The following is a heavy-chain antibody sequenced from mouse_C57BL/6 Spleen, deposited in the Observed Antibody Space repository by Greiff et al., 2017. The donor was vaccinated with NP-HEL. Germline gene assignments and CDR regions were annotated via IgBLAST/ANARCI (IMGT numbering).Heavy chain of an antibody. Sequence: QVQLQQSGPELVKPGASVKISCKASGYTFTDYYINWVKQRPGQGLEWIGWIFPGSGSTYYNEKFKGKATLTVDKSSSTAYMLLSSLTSEDSAVYFCARNPYYYGSGYYFGYWGQGTTLTVSS. CDR3: ARNPYYYGSGYYFGY. CDR2: IFPGSGST. J-gene: IGHJ2*01. V-gene: IGHV1-75*01. CDR1: GYTFTDYY. D-gene: IGHD1-1*01.